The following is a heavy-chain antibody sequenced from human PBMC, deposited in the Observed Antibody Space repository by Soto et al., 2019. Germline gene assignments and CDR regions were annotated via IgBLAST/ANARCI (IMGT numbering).Heavy chain of an antibody. Sequence: EVQLVESGGGLVKPGGSLRLSCAASGFTFSGYSMNWVRQAPGKGLEWVSSISSSSSYIYYADSVKGRFTIARDNAKNSLYLQMNSLRAEDTAVYYCASHPRDSSGYWYYFDYWGQGTLVTVSS. D-gene: IGHD3-22*01. CDR3: ASHPRDSSGYWYYFDY. V-gene: IGHV3-21*01. J-gene: IGHJ4*02. CDR2: ISSSSSYI. CDR1: GFTFSGYS.